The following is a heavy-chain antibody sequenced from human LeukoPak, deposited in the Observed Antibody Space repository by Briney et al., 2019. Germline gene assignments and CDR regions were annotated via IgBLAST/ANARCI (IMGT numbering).Heavy chain of an antibody. Sequence: GGSLRLSCAASGFTFSSYGMHWVRQAPGKGLEWVAFIRYDGSNKYYADSVKGRFTISRDNSNNSLFLQMNGLTAEDTAVYYCARGEDAIVGVPGPNYWGQGTLVSVSS. D-gene: IGHD1-26*01. V-gene: IGHV3-30*02. CDR1: GFTFSSYG. J-gene: IGHJ4*02. CDR2: IRYDGSNK. CDR3: ARGEDAIVGVPGPNY.